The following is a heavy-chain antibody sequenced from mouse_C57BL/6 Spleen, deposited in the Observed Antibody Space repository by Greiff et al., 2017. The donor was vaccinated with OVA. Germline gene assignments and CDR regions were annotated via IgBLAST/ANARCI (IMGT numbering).Heavy chain of an antibody. CDR2: IYPGDGDT. D-gene: IGHD2-1*01. CDR1: GYAFSSSW. CDR3: ASYGNTGYWYFDV. J-gene: IGHJ1*03. V-gene: IGHV1-82*01. Sequence: QVQLQQSGPELVKPGASVKISCKASGYAFSSSWMNWVKQRTGKGLEWIGRIYPGDGDTNYNGKFKGKATLTADKSSSTAYMQLSSLTSEDSAVYFCASYGNTGYWYFDVWGTGTTVTVSS.